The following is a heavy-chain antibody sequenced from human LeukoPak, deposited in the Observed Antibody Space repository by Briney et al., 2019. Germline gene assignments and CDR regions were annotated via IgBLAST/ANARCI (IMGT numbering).Heavy chain of an antibody. CDR3: ARDMAVDCSSTSCYSTFDI. D-gene: IGHD2-2*01. Sequence: PSETLSLTCTVSGGSISSGGYYWSWIRQHPGKGLEWIGYIYYSGSTYYNPSLKSRVTISVDTSKNQFSLKLSSVTDADTAVYYCARDMAVDCSSTSCYSTFDIWGQGTMVTVSS. CDR1: GGSISSGGYY. V-gene: IGHV4-31*03. CDR2: IYYSGST. J-gene: IGHJ3*02.